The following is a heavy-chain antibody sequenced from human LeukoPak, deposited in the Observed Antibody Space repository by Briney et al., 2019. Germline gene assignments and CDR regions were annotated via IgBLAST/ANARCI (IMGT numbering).Heavy chain of an antibody. CDR1: GFTFSSYA. V-gene: IGHV3-7*01. CDR2: IKQDGSEK. Sequence: GGSLRLSCAASGFTFSSYAMSWVRQAPGKGLEWVANIKQDGSEKYYVDSVKGRFTISRDNAKNSLYLQMNSLRAEDTAVYYCASARGEWELPGAFDIWGQGTMVTVSS. J-gene: IGHJ3*02. CDR3: ASARGEWELPGAFDI. D-gene: IGHD1-26*01.